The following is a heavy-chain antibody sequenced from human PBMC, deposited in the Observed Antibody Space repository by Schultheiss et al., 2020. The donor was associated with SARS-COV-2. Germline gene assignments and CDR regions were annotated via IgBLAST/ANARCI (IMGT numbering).Heavy chain of an antibody. CDR1: GYSISSGYY. V-gene: IGHV4-61*05. CDR2: VYFSGST. Sequence: SETLSLTCTVSGYSISSGYYWGWIRQPPGKGLEWIGYVYFSGSTNYNPSLKSRVTISVDTSKNQFSLQLNSVTPEDTAVYYCARGEYSYRYVDNYYYGLDVWGQGTTVTVSS. D-gene: IGHD5-18*01. CDR3: ARGEYSYRYVDNYYYGLDV. J-gene: IGHJ6*02.